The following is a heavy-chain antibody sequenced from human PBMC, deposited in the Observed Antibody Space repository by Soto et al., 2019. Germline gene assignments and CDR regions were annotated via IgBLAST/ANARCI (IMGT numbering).Heavy chain of an antibody. CDR3: AREIGLFMSRRYFDY. CDR2: INHSGST. J-gene: IGHJ4*02. CDR1: GGSFSGYY. Sequence: SETLSLTCAVYGGSFSGYYWSWIRQPPGKGLEWIGEINHSGSTNYNPSLKSRVTISVDTSKNQFSLKLSSVTAADTAVYYCAREIGLFMSRRYFDYWGQGTLVTVSS. D-gene: IGHD3-22*01. V-gene: IGHV4-34*01.